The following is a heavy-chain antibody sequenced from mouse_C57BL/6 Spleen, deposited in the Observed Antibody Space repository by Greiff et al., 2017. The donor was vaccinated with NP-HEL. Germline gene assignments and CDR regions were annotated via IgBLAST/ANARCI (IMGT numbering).Heavy chain of an antibody. D-gene: IGHD1-1*01. CDR1: GFNIKDYY. J-gene: IGHJ4*01. Sequence: VQLKESGAELVRPGASVKLSCTASGFNIKDYYMHWVKQRPEQGLEWIGRIDPEDGDTEYAPKFQGKATMTADTSSNTAYLQLSSLTSEDTAVYYCTTVITAVVAGGAMDYGGQGTSVTVSS. V-gene: IGHV14-1*01. CDR3: TTVITAVVAGGAMDY. CDR2: IDPEDGDT.